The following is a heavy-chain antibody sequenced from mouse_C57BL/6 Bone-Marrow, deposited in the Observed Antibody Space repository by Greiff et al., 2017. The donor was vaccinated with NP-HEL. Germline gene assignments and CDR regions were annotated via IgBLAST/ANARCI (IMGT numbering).Heavy chain of an antibody. V-gene: IGHV1-81*01. CDR3: ARGGVTTVVHYAMDY. CDR1: GYTFTSYG. Sequence: QVQLQQSGAELARPGASVKLSCKASGYTFTSYGISWVKQRTGQGLEWIGEIYPRSGNTYYNEKFKGKATLTADKSSSTAYMELRSLTSEDSAVYFGARGGVTTVVHYAMDYWGQGTSVTVSS. D-gene: IGHD1-1*01. CDR2: IYPRSGNT. J-gene: IGHJ4*01.